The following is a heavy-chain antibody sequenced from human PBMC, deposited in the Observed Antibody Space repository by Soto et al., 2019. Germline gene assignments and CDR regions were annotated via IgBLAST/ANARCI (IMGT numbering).Heavy chain of an antibody. J-gene: IGHJ4*02. D-gene: IGHD3-22*01. CDR2: ISSSSSHI. CDR3: ARDNYDSSGYYLG. Sequence: PGGSLRLSCAASGFTFSTYSMNWVRQAPGKGLEWVSSISSSSSHIYYADSVKGRFTISRDNAKNSLYLQMNSLRAEDTAVYCCARDNYDSSGYYLGWGQGTLVTVSS. V-gene: IGHV3-21*01. CDR1: GFTFSTYS.